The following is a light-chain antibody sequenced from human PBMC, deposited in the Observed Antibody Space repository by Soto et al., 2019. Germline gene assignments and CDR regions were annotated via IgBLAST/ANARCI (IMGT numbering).Light chain of an antibody. CDR2: DVS. Sequence: QSALTQPASVSVSPGQSITFSCTGTSSDLGGYNYVSWYHQHPGKAPKLVIYDVSNRPSGVSNRFSGSKSGNTASLTISGLQADDEADYYCSSYTTTSTLVFGGGTKLTVL. CDR3: SSYTTTSTLV. CDR1: SSDLGGYNY. J-gene: IGLJ2*01. V-gene: IGLV2-14*01.